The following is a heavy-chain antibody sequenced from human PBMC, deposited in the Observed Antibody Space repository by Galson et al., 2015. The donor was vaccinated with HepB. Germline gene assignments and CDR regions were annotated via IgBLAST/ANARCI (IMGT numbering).Heavy chain of an antibody. J-gene: IGHJ6*02. Sequence: SLRLSCAASGFTFNSYAMSWVRQAPGKGLEWVSAISGSGGSTYYADSVKGRFTISRDNSKNTLYLQMNSLRAEDTAVYYCAKDRAAFALWLLRYYYYGMDVWGQGTTVTASS. CDR2: ISGSGGST. CDR1: GFTFNSYA. V-gene: IGHV3-23*01. D-gene: IGHD5-18*01. CDR3: AKDRAAFALWLLRYYYYGMDV.